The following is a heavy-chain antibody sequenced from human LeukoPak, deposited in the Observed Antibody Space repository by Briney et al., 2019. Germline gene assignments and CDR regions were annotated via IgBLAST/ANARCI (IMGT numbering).Heavy chain of an antibody. CDR3: ARPPIAGGAAPNWFHP. V-gene: IGHV5-51*01. CDR1: GYDSGVSFTSHS. Sequence: GESLKISCQGSGYDSGVSFTSHSMAWVRQMPGKGVEWMGSIYPRNSTTLDSPSVQGQVTISADTSIHTAYLQWISKKDSDTPMYYCARPPIAGGAAPNWFHPTGQGTLVTVS. CDR2: IYPRNSTT. D-gene: IGHD6-13*01. J-gene: IGHJ5*02.